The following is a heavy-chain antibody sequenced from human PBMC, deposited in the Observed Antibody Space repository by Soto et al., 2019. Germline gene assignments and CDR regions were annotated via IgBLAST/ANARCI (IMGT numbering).Heavy chain of an antibody. V-gene: IGHV1-69*02. CDR1: GGSFSSYT. CDR2: IIPVLTIT. D-gene: IGHD2-21*02. CDR3: ARRRYCGADCYKNYYFGMDV. J-gene: IGHJ6*02. Sequence: QAQLVQSGAEVKKPGSSVRLSCSTSGGSFSSYTLNWVRQAPGQGLEWLGRIIPVLTITDYAQKFRGRLTINAGKSSNTAYMELTSLRSDATAVYYCARRRYCGADCYKNYYFGMDVWGQGTTVTVSS.